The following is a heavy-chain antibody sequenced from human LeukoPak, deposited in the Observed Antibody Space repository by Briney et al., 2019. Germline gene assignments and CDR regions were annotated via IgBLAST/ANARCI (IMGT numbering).Heavy chain of an antibody. CDR1: GFTFSRYW. D-gene: IGHD4-17*01. CDR3: AREEYGDHLW. J-gene: IGHJ4*02. Sequence: GGSLRLSCAASGFTFSRYWMSWVRQAPGKGLEWVANIKQDGSEKYYVDSVKGRFTISRDNAKNSLYLQMNNLRAEDTAEYYCAREEYGDHLWWGQGTLVTVSS. CDR2: IKQDGSEK. V-gene: IGHV3-7*01.